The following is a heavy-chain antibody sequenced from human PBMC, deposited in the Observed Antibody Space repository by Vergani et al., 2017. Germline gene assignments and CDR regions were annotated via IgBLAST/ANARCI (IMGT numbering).Heavy chain of an antibody. CDR2: IYPGDSDT. J-gene: IGHJ4*02. Sequence: EVQLVQSGAEVIKPGESLKTSCTGSGSSFTSYWIGWVRQMPGKGLEWMGIIYPGDSDTRYSPSFQGQVTISADKSISTSYQQWSSLKASDTAMYYCARHAYSSGWDWLWDWGQGTLVTVSS. CDR3: ARHAYSSGWDWLWD. CDR1: GSSFTSYW. D-gene: IGHD6-19*01. V-gene: IGHV5-51*01.